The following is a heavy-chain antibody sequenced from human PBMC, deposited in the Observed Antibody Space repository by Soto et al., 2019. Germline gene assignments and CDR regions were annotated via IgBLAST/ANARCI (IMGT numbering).Heavy chain of an antibody. CDR2: IYYSGST. J-gene: IGHJ6*02. V-gene: IGHV4-39*02. CDR1: GGSIRSSSYY. D-gene: IGHD2-15*01. Sequence: SETLCLTCRVSGGSIRSSSYYWCWIRQPPGKGLEWIGSIYYSGSTYYNPSLKSRVTISVDTSKNQFSLKLSSVTAADTAVYYCARDVVGYCSGGSCYYGMDVWGQGTTVT. CDR3: ARDVVGYCSGGSCYYGMDV.